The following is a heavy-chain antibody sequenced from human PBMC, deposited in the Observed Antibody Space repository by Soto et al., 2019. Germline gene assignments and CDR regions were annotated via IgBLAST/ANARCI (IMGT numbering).Heavy chain of an antibody. CDR2: ISYAGDNK. D-gene: IGHD1-26*01. V-gene: IGHV3-30-3*01. CDR3: ARSRGQRTSHASGYYYGMDV. CDR1: GFTFSNYA. Sequence: QVQLVESGGGVVQPGRSLRLSCAASGFTFSNYAMHWVRQAPGKGLEWVAVISYAGDNKYYADSVKGRFTISRDNSRNTLYLQMNSLTTEDTAMYYCARSRGQRTSHASGYYYGMDVWGQGTTVTVSS. J-gene: IGHJ6*02.